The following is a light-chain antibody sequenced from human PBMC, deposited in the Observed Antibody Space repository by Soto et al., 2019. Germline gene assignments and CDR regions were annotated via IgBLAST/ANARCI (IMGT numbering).Light chain of an antibody. J-gene: IGKJ2*01. Sequence: EIVLTQSPGTLALSPGERATLSCRASPSVSSSYLAWYQQKPGQAPRLLIYGASSMATGIPDRFSGSRSGTDFTLTISRLEPEDFAVYYCQQYGSSPLYTFGQGTKLEIK. CDR1: PSVSSSY. CDR3: QQYGSSPLYT. V-gene: IGKV3-20*01. CDR2: GAS.